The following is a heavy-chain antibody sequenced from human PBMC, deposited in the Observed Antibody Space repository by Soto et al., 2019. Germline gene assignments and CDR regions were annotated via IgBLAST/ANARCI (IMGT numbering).Heavy chain of an antibody. D-gene: IGHD3-3*01. CDR3: ARGATIFGVASNPYYYYYGMDV. J-gene: IGHJ6*02. V-gene: IGHV3-30-3*01. CDR1: GFTFSSYA. Sequence: GGSLRLSCAASGFTFSSYAMHWVRQAPGKGLEWVAVISYDGSNKYYADSVKGRFTISRDNSKNTLYLQMNSLRAEDTAVYYCARGATIFGVASNPYYYYYGMDVRGQGTTVTVSS. CDR2: ISYDGSNK.